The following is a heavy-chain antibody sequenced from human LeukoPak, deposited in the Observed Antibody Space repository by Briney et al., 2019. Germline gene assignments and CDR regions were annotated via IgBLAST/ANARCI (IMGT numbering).Heavy chain of an antibody. CDR1: GGSISSSYYY. CDR3: ARHEDRNWYFDH. Sequence: SETLSLTCTVSGGSISSSYYYWGWIRQPPGMGLEWIGTIYYSGSTYYNPSLKSRVTISVDTSKNQFSLKLSSVTAPDTAVYYCARHEDRNWYFDHWGQGTLVTVS. V-gene: IGHV4-39*01. CDR2: IYYSGST. D-gene: IGHD1-1*01. J-gene: IGHJ4*02.